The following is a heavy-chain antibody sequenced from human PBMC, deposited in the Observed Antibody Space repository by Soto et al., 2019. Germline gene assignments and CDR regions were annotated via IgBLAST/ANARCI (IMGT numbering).Heavy chain of an antibody. D-gene: IGHD1-26*01. CDR2: ISYDGSKE. CDR3: ARDVGRGL. V-gene: IGHV3-30-3*01. CDR1: GFTFSTYA. J-gene: IGHJ4*02. Sequence: QVQLVESGGGVVQPGRSLRLSCAASGFTFSTYAMNWVRQAPGKGLAWVAVISYDGSKEYYADSVKGRFTIFRDNSKNTVYLQMNSRRVDDTAVYYRARDVGRGLGGQGNLVPVSS.